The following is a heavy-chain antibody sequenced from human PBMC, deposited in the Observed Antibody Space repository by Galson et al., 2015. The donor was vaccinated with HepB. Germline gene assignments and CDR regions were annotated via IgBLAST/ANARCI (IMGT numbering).Heavy chain of an antibody. V-gene: IGHV4-59*01. D-gene: IGHD3-22*01. CDR1: GTSISGYF. J-gene: IGHJ4*02. CDR2: IYYKGNT. CDR3: ARDIYDSSVYYQGTFDH. Sequence: ETLSLTCTVSGTSISGYFWNWLRQAPGKGLEWIGYIYYKGNTEYNPSLKSRVTISVDTSKSQFSLRLSSVTAADTAMYYCARDIYDSSVYYQGTFDHWGQGTLVTVSS.